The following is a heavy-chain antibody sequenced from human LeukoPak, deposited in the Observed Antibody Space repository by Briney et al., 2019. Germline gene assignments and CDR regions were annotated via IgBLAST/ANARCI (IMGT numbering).Heavy chain of an antibody. V-gene: IGHV1-18*01. J-gene: IGHJ4*02. CDR3: ASSGYCSGGSCLREFDY. Sequence: ASVKVSCKASGYTFTSYGISWVRQAPGQGLEWMGWISAYNGNTNYAQKLQGRVTMTTDTSTSTAYMELRSLRSDDTAVYYCASSGYCSGGSCLREFDYWGQGTLVTVSS. CDR1: GYTFTSYG. CDR2: ISAYNGNT. D-gene: IGHD2-15*01.